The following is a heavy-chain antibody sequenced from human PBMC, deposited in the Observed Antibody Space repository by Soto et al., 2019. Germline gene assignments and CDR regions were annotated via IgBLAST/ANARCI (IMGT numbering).Heavy chain of an antibody. CDR3: ASVPDY. CDR1: GASISSGGYS. J-gene: IGHJ4*02. CDR2: MYHSGST. D-gene: IGHD2-2*01. V-gene: IGHV4-30-2*01. Sequence: PSETLWLTCADSGASISSGGYSCSWIRQPPGKGLEWIGYMYHSGSTYYNPSIKRRVTITIDSSKNQFSLKLSSVTAEDPAVYYCASVPDYWGQGILVTVSS.